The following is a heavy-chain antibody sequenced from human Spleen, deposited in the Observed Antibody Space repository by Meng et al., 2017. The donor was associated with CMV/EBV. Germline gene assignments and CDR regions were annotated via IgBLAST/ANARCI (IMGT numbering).Heavy chain of an antibody. Sequence: GGSLRLSCGASGFSFRTYEMHWVRQAPGKGLEWIAYISRSSDLKNYAASVKGRFTVSRDNARNAVYLQMHGLRDEDSAVYFCASGPPDQHLYLDFWGQGTLVTVSS. CDR2: ISRSSDLK. CDR3: ASGPPDQHLYLDF. V-gene: IGHV3-48*03. D-gene: IGHD2-2*02. CDR1: GFSFRTYE. J-gene: IGHJ4*02.